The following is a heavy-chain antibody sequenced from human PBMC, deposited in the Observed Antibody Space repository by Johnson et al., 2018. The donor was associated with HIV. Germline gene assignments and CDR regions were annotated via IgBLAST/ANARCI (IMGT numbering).Heavy chain of an antibody. D-gene: IGHD6-19*01. J-gene: IGHJ3*02. CDR3: ARIVGLAVAGTAFDI. Sequence: MLLVESGGGVVRPGGSLRLSCAASGFTFDDYGMCWVRQAPGKGLEWVSGINWNGGSTGYADSVKGRFTISRDNAKNSLYLQMNSLRAEDTALYYCARIVGLAVAGTAFDIWGQGTMVTVSS. V-gene: IGHV3-20*04. CDR2: INWNGGST. CDR1: GFTFDDYG.